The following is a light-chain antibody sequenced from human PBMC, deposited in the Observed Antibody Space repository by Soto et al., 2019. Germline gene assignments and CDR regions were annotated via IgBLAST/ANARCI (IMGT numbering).Light chain of an antibody. CDR2: INN. CDR1: SSNIGADYD. CDR3: QSYDSSLSGVI. Sequence: HSVLTQPPSVSGAPGQGVTISCTGSSSNIGADYDVQWYQQLPGTAPKLLIYINNNRPSGVPDRFSGSKSGTSASLAITGLQAEDEADYYCQSYDSSLSGVIFGGGTKVTVL. V-gene: IGLV1-40*01. J-gene: IGLJ2*01.